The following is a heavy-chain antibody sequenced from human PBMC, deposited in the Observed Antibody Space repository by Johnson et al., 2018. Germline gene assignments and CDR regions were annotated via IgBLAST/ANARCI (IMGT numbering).Heavy chain of an antibody. CDR1: GFAFSSYG. V-gene: IGHV3-33*01. CDR2: IWYDGSQK. D-gene: IGHD2/OR15-2a*01. Sequence: QVQLQESGGGVVQPGRSLRLSCAASGFAFSSYGMHWVRQAPGKGLEWVAVIWYDGSQKYYADSVRGRFTIPRDNSKNPLYLQMNSLRAEDTAVYYCATLFLGDAFDIWGQGTMVTVSS. CDR3: ATLFLGDAFDI. J-gene: IGHJ3*02.